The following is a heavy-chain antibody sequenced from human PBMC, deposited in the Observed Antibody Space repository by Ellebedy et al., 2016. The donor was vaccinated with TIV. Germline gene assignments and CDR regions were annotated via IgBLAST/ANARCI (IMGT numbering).Heavy chain of an antibody. D-gene: IGHD4-11*01. CDR2: VWYDGNYK. Sequence: GGSLRLSCAASGFTFMSYGMHWVRQAPGKGLEWVAVVWYDGNYKRVADSVRGRFTISRDNSKSTISLQMNSLGAEDTAVYYCARAIYSASYLWGRGTLVTVSS. V-gene: IGHV3-33*01. CDR1: GFTFMSYG. CDR3: ARAIYSASYL. J-gene: IGHJ2*01.